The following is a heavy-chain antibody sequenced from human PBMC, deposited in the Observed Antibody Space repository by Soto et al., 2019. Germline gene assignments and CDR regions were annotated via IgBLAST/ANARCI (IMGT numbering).Heavy chain of an antibody. Sequence: EVQLVESGGGLVQPGGSLRLSGTDSGFTFSGDWMHWVRQAPGKGLVWVSRIDPYETGISYADSVKGRFTISRDNAKSTLYLQMNSLRVEDTAVYYCTRDTFGARDYWGQGTLVTVSS. J-gene: IGHJ4*02. V-gene: IGHV3-74*01. CDR3: TRDTFGARDY. D-gene: IGHD3-10*01. CDR1: GFTFSGDW. CDR2: IDPYETGI.